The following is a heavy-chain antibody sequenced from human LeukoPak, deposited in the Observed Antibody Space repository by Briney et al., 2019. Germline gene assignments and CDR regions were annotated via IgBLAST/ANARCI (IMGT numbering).Heavy chain of an antibody. CDR3: ARAATRGVISYYFDY. V-gene: IGHV4-39*01. D-gene: IGHD3-10*01. CDR2: IYYSGST. CDR1: GGSISSSSYY. J-gene: IGHJ4*02. Sequence: SETLSLTCTVSGGSISSSSYYWGWIRQPPGKGLEWIGSIYYSGSTYYNPSLKSRVTISVDTSKNQFSLKLRSVTAADTAVYYCARAATRGVISYYFDYWGQRTLVTVSS.